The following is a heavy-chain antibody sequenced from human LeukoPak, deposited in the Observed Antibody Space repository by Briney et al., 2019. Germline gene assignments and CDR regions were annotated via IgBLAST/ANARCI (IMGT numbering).Heavy chain of an antibody. CDR1: GFTFSSYG. CDR3: AKDLEGSADY. D-gene: IGHD2-15*01. Sequence: GGSLRLSCAASGFTFSSYGMRWVRQAPGKGLEWVAVISYDGSNKYYADSVKGRFTISRDNSKNTLYLQMNSLRAEDTAVYYCAKDLEGSADYWGQGTLVTVSS. CDR2: ISYDGSNK. V-gene: IGHV3-30*18. J-gene: IGHJ4*02.